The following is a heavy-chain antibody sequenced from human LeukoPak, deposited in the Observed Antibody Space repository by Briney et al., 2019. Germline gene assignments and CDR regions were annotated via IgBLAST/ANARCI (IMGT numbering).Heavy chain of an antibody. CDR1: GFTFDDYG. D-gene: IGHD2-15*01. CDR2: LNWKGGST. V-gene: IGHV3-20*04. CDR3: ARWRYCSGGSCNPKTKYYFDY. J-gene: IGHJ4*02. Sequence: GGSLRLSCAASGFTFDDYGMSWVRQAPGKGREWGSGLNWKGGSTGYADSVKGRFPISRDKAKNSLYLQMNSLRAEDTALYYCARWRYCSGGSCNPKTKYYFDYWGQGALVTVSS.